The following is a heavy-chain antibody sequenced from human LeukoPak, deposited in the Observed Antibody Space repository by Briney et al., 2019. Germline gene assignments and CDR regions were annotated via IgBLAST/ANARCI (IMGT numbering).Heavy chain of an antibody. CDR1: GYTFTGYY. CDR3: ATRRYDFWSGYFYYYYGMDV. J-gene: IGHJ6*02. CDR2: INPNSGGT. Sequence: GASVKVSCKASGYTFTGYYMHWVRQAPGQGLEWVGWINPNSGGTNYAQKFQGRVTMTRDTSISTAYMELSRLRSDDTAVYYCATRRYDFWSGYFYYYYGMDVWGQGTTVTVSS. V-gene: IGHV1-2*02. D-gene: IGHD3-3*01.